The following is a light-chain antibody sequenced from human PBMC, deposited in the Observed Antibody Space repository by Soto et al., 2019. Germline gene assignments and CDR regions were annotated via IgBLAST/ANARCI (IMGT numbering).Light chain of an antibody. V-gene: IGLV2-14*01. CDR2: EVS. Sequence: QSAQTQPASVSGSPGQSITISCTGTSSDVGGYNYVSWYQQHPGKAPKLMIYEVSNRPSGVSNRFSGSKSGNTASLTISGLQAEDEAYYYCSSYTSSSTPYVFGTGTKVTVL. J-gene: IGLJ1*01. CDR3: SSYTSSSTPYV. CDR1: SSDVGGYNY.